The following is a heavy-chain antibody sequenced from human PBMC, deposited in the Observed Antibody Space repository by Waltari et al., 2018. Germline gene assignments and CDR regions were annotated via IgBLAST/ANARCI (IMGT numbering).Heavy chain of an antibody. CDR2: IRSSSSTI. V-gene: IGHV3-48*01. CDR3: ARERECGGDCYHFDY. Sequence: EVQLVESGGGLVQPGGSLRLSCAASGFTFSSYSMTWVRQATGKGLEWVSYIRSSSSTIYYADSVKGRFTISRDNAKNSLYLQMNSLRAEDTAVYYCARERECGGDCYHFDYWGQGTLVTVSS. D-gene: IGHD2-21*02. J-gene: IGHJ4*02. CDR1: GFTFSSYS.